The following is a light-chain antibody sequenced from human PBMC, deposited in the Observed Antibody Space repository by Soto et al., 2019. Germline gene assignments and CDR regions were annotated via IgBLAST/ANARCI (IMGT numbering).Light chain of an antibody. CDR3: QQLNSYPRT. Sequence: IQLTQSPSSLSASVGKRVTIACQASQGISSFLAWYQQKPGKAPNLLIYGASTLQSRVPSRFSGSGSGTDFTLTIASLQPEDFATYSCQQLNSYPRTFGQGTKVDIK. J-gene: IGKJ1*01. CDR2: GAS. V-gene: IGKV1-9*01. CDR1: QGISSF.